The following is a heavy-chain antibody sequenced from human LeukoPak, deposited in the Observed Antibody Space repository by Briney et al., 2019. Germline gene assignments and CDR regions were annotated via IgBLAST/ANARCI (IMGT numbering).Heavy chain of an antibody. CDR2: ISSSSSTI. J-gene: IGHJ4*02. V-gene: IGHV3-48*04. CDR1: GFTFSSYS. CDR3: ARDYYDSSGYSDY. Sequence: GGSLRLSCAASGFTFSSYSMNWVRQAPGKGLEWVSYISSSSSTIYYADSVKGRFTISRDNAKNSLYLQMNSLRAEDTAVYYCARDYYDSSGYSDYWGQGTLVTVSS. D-gene: IGHD3-22*01.